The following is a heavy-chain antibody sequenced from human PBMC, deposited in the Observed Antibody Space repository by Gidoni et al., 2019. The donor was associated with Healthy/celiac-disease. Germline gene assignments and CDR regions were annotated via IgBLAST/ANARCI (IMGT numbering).Heavy chain of an antibody. CDR3: ARDKELLWFGTHYFGMDV. J-gene: IGHJ6*02. V-gene: IGHV4-39*07. CDR1: GGSISSSNYY. Sequence: QLQLQEAGPGLVKPSETLSLTCTVSGGSISSSNYYWGWIRQPPGKGLEWIGSIYYRGSTYYNPSLKSRVTISVDPSKNQFSLKLRSVTAADTAVYYCARDKELLWFGTHYFGMDVWGQGTTVTVSS. CDR2: IYYRGST. D-gene: IGHD3-10*01.